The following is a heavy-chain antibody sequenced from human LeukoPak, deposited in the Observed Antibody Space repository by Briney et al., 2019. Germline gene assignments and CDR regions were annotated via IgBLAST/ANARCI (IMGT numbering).Heavy chain of an antibody. CDR3: AKHQLLYGYFDN. D-gene: IGHD2-2*01. CDR1: DFPFNRYG. CDR2: ISGSGGST. Sequence: PGGSLRLSCAASDFPFNRYGMSWVRQAPGKGLEWVSSISGSGGSTNYADSVKGRFTIYRDNSQNTLYLRLSSLRAEDTALYYCAKHQLLYGYFDNWGQGTLVTVSS. J-gene: IGHJ4*02. V-gene: IGHV3-23*01.